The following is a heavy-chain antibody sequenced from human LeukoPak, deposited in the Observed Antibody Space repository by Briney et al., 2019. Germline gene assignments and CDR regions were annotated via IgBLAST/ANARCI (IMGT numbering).Heavy chain of an antibody. J-gene: IGHJ3*02. D-gene: IGHD2-15*01. CDR2: IYDSGST. Sequence: SETLSLTCTVSGASIRSGDYYWSWIRQPPGKGLEWIVYIYDSGSTYYNPSLKSRITISVDTSENRFSLKLSSVTATDTAVYYCARDCSGGSCYGAFDIWGQGTMVTVSS. CDR3: ARDCSGGSCYGAFDI. V-gene: IGHV4-30-4*01. CDR1: GASIRSGDYY.